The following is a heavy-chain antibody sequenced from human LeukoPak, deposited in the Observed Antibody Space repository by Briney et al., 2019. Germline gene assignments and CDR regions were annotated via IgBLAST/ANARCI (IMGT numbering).Heavy chain of an antibody. D-gene: IGHD3-22*01. Sequence: GGSLRLSCAASGFTFSSYGMHWVRQAPGKGLEWVAVISYDGSNKYYADSVKGRFTISRDNSKNTLYLQMNSLRAEDTAVYYCARDLYDSSGYLGYWGQGTLVTVSS. CDR2: ISYDGSNK. V-gene: IGHV3-30*03. J-gene: IGHJ4*02. CDR3: ARDLYDSSGYLGY. CDR1: GFTFSSYG.